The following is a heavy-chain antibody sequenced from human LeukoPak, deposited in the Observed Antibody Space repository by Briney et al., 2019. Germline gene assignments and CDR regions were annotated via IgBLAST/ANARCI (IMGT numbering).Heavy chain of an antibody. J-gene: IGHJ4*02. CDR3: ARDRIYGRPKPILFDY. Sequence: GGSLRLSCAVSKFTFSIYAMSWVRQAPGKGLEWVSSITSAGGTTWYAGSVKGRFTISRDNSKSTVYLQMNSLRAEDTAVYYCARDRIYGRPKPILFDYWGQGTLVTVSS. D-gene: IGHD2/OR15-2a*01. CDR1: KFTFSIYA. V-gene: IGHV3-23*01. CDR2: ITSAGGTT.